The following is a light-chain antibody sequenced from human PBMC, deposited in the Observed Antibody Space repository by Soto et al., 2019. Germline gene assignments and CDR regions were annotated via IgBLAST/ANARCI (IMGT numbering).Light chain of an antibody. CDR2: GAS. Sequence: EIVLTQSPDTLSLSTGERATLSCRASQSVSSSSLVWYQQKPGQAPRLLIFGASRRATGIPDRFSGSGSGTDFTLTISGLETEDFAVYYCQQYGNSVWTFGQGTKVEIK. V-gene: IGKV3-20*01. CDR1: QSVSSSS. J-gene: IGKJ1*01. CDR3: QQYGNSVWT.